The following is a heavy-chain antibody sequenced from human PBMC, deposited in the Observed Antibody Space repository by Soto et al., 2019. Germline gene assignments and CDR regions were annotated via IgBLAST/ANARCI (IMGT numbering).Heavy chain of an antibody. V-gene: IGHV3-11*01. CDR2: ISSRGTSI. D-gene: IGHD7-27*01. J-gene: IGHJ4*02. Sequence: QVQLVESGGALVKPGGSLRLSCAASGFDFSDYYMTWLRQAPGQGLEWLSSISSRGTSISYADSVKGRFTISRDNIENSLFLHMYSLIAEDTSVYYCARSWGDSSSVDFWRQGTMVTVSS. CDR3: ARSWGDSSSVDF. CDR1: GFDFSDYY.